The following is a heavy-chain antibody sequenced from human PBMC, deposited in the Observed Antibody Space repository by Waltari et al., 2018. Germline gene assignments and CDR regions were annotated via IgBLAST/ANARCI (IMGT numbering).Heavy chain of an antibody. Sequence: QLQLQESGPGLVKPSETLSLTCTVSGGSISSSSYYWGWIRQPPGKGLEWIGSIYYSGSTYYNPSLKSRVTISVDTSKNQFSLKLSSVTAADTAVYYCARDTIAAAGDYWDQGTLVTVSS. V-gene: IGHV4-39*07. D-gene: IGHD6-13*01. CDR1: GGSISSSSYY. J-gene: IGHJ4*02. CDR3: ARDTIAAAGDY. CDR2: IYYSGST.